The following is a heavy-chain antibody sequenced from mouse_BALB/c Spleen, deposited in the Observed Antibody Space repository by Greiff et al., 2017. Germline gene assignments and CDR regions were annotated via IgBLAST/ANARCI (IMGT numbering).Heavy chain of an antibody. J-gene: IGHJ4*01. CDR3: ASYRYDGYDMDY. V-gene: IGHV5-6-3*01. D-gene: IGHD2-14*01. Sequence: EVMLVESGGGLVQPGGSLKLSCAASGFTFSSYGMSWVRQTPDKRLELVATINSNGGSTYYPDSVKGRFTISRDNAKNTLYLQMSSLKSEDTAMYYCASYRYDGYDMDYGGEGTSVTVSS. CDR2: INSNGGST. CDR1: GFTFSSYG.